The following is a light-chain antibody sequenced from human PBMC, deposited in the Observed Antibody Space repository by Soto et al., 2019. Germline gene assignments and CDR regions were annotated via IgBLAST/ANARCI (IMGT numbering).Light chain of an antibody. V-gene: IGKV3-15*01. CDR2: GAS. Sequence: EIVMTQSPATLSVSPGERATLSCRASQSVSSNLAWYQQKPGQAPRLLIYGASTRATGIPARFSGSGSGTEFTLTISSLQSEDFAVYYCQQYNNWPPIRTYMYTFGQGTKLEIK. CDR3: QQYNNWPPIRTYMYT. CDR1: QSVSSN. J-gene: IGKJ2*01.